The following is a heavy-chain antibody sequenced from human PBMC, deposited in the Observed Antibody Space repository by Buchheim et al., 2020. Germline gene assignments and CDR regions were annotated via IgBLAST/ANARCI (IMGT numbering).Heavy chain of an antibody. CDR3: ARGGNNWNYRYGIDA. V-gene: IGHV3-33*01. CDR2: IWYDGNDK. Sequence: QVQLVESGGGVVQPGRSLRLSCAASGFAFSSYGMHWVRQAPGKGLEWVAVIWYDGNDKYYADSVKGRFTISRDNSKNTLYRQMNSLRAEETAEYYCARGGNNWNYRYGIDAWGQGT. CDR1: GFAFSSYG. J-gene: IGHJ6*02. D-gene: IGHD1-7*01.